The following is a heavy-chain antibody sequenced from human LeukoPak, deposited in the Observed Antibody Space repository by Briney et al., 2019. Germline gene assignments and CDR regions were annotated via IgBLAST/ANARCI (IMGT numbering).Heavy chain of an antibody. CDR1: GYTFTGYY. Sequence: ASVKVSCKASGYTFTGYYMHWVRQAPGQRLEWMGWINPNSGSTNYAQKFQGRVTMTRDTSISTAYMELSRLGSDDTAVYYCARVIYYYYMDVWGKGTTVTVSS. CDR2: INPNSGST. J-gene: IGHJ6*03. CDR3: ARVIYYYYMDV. V-gene: IGHV1-2*02.